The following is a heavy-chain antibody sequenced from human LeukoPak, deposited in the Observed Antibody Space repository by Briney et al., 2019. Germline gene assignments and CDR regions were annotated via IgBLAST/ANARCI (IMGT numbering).Heavy chain of an antibody. D-gene: IGHD5-18*01. CDR1: GFTLSSYD. J-gene: IGHJ4*02. CDR2: ISYGGSNK. V-gene: IGHV3-30*03. Sequence: GGSLRLSCAASGFTLSSYDMHWVRQAPGKGLEWVAVISYGGSNKYYADSVKGRFTISRDNSKNTLYLQMNSLRAEDTAVYYCTAMDSYWGQGTLVTVSS. CDR3: TAMDSY.